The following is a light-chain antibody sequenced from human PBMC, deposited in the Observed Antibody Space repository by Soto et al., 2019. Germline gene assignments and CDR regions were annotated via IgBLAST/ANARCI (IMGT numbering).Light chain of an antibody. CDR1: RSVLYKSNNKNH. CDR3: QQYNSFSGT. Sequence: DIVMTQSPDSLAVSLGERATMNCKCSRSVLYKSNNKNHLAWYQQKPGKAPKLLIYDGSTLESGVPSRFSGSVSETLFTLTINSLQPEDFGTYFCQQYNSFSGTFGGGTKVDIK. CDR2: DGS. J-gene: IGKJ4*01. V-gene: IGKV4-1*01.